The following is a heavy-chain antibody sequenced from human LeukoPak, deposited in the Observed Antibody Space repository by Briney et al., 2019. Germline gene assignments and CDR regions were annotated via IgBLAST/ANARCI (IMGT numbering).Heavy chain of an antibody. CDR2: IYNTGNS. CDR1: GGSVSSDS. J-gene: IGHJ5*02. Sequence: PSETLSLTCTVSGGSVSSDSWNWIRQSPGKGLEWIGYIYNTGNSNHNPSLKNRVTISFDKSKSQLSLELSSVTAADTAVYYCATYYGSGSYHEGWFDPWGQGTLVTVSS. CDR3: ATYYGSGSYHEGWFDP. V-gene: IGHV4-4*08. D-gene: IGHD3-10*01.